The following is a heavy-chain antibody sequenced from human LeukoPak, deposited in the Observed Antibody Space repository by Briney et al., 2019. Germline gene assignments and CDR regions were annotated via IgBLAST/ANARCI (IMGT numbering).Heavy chain of an antibody. D-gene: IGHD3-10*01. Sequence: PSQTLSLTCTVSGGSISSGGYYWSWIRQHPGKGLEWIGYIYYSGSTYYNPSLKSRVTISVDTSKNQFSLKLSSVTAADTAVYYCARDTMGATGWFDPWGQGTLVTVSS. CDR1: GGSISSGGYY. CDR3: ARDTMGATGWFDP. V-gene: IGHV4-31*03. CDR2: IYYSGST. J-gene: IGHJ5*02.